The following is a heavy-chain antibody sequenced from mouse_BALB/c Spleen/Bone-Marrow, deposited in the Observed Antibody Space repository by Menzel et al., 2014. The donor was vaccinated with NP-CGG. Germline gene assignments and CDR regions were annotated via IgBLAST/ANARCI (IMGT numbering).Heavy chain of an antibody. CDR2: IDPANGNT. V-gene: IGHV14-3*02. J-gene: IGHJ3*01. CDR1: GFNIKDTY. Sequence: VQLQQSGAELVKPGASVKLSCTASGFNIKDTYMHWVKQRPEQGLEWIGRIDPANGNTKYDPKFQGKATITADTSSNTACLQLSSLTSEDTAVYYCAMITTGAWFAYWGQGTLVTDSA. D-gene: IGHD2-4*01. CDR3: AMITTGAWFAY.